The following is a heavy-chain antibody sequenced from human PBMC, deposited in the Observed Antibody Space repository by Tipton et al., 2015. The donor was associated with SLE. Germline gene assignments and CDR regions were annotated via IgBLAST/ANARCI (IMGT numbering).Heavy chain of an antibody. CDR1: GDSDSSTFSY. CDR2: VHFGGYT. CDR3: AREARGLSYFDF. D-gene: IGHD3-10*01. V-gene: IGHV4-39*07. Sequence: TLSLTCAVSGDSDSSTFSYWGWLRQPPGQGLEWIGTVHFGGYTSYSPSLKSRVSISVDTSNNHFSLRLNSVTAADTAIYFCAREARGLSYFDFWGQGTLVTVSS. J-gene: IGHJ4*02.